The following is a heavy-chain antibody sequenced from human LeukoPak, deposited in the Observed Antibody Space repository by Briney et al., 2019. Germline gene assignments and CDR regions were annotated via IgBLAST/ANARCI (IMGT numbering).Heavy chain of an antibody. J-gene: IGHJ3*02. CDR1: GGSISSGDYY. D-gene: IGHD7-27*01. CDR2: IYYSGST. CDR3: ARTQTGDRRAFDI. Sequence: PSQTLSLTCTVSGGSISSGDYYWSWIRQPPGKGLEWIGYIYYSGSTYYNPSLKSRVTISVDTSKNQFSLKLSSVTAADTAVYYCARTQTGDRRAFDIWGQGTMVTVSS. V-gene: IGHV4-30-4*08.